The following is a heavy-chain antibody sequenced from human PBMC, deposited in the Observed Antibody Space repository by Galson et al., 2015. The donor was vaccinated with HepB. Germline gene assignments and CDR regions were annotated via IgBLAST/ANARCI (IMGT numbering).Heavy chain of an antibody. CDR3: ALVSGSYYGGGYYFDY. J-gene: IGHJ4*02. Sequence: SLRLSCAASGFTFSSYWMHWVRQAPGKGLVWVSRINSDGSSTSYADSVKGRFTISRDNAKNTLYLQMNSLRAEDTAVYYCALVSGSYYGGGYYFDYWGQGTLVTVSS. CDR2: INSDGSST. D-gene: IGHD1-26*01. CDR1: GFTFSSYW. V-gene: IGHV3-74*01.